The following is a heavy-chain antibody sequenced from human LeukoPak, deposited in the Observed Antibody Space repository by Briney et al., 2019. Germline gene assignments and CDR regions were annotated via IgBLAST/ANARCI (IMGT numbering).Heavy chain of an antibody. CDR1: GGSISSGSYY. CDR3: ARMPDYDSSGYYLDY. J-gene: IGHJ4*02. D-gene: IGHD3-22*01. V-gene: IGHV4-61*02. Sequence: SETLSLTCTVSGGSISSGSYYWSWIRHPAGKGLEWIGRIYTSGSTNYNPSLKSRVTISVDTSKNQFSLKLSSVTAADTAVYYCARMPDYDSSGYYLDYWGQGTLVTVSS. CDR2: IYTSGST.